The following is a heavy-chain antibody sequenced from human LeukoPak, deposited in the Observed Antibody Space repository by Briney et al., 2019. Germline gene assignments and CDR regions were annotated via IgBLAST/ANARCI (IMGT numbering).Heavy chain of an antibody. V-gene: IGHV3-30-3*01. D-gene: IGHD5-18*01. Sequence: GGSLRLSCAASGFTFSSYAMHWVRQAPGKGLEWVAVISYDGSNKYYADSVKGRFTISRDNSKNTLYLQMNSLRAEDTAVYYCAKGLDSYGYCQFGYWGQGTLVTVSS. CDR1: GFTFSSYA. J-gene: IGHJ4*02. CDR3: AKGLDSYGYCQFGY. CDR2: ISYDGSNK.